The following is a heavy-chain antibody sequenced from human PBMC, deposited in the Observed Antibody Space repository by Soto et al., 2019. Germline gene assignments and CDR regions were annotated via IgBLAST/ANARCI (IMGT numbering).Heavy chain of an antibody. V-gene: IGHV2-70*11. CDR3: ARLNIVLMVYAVFDY. J-gene: IGHJ4*02. CDR1: GFSLTPSGMC. D-gene: IGHD2-8*01. CDR2: IDWDDDK. Sequence: SGPTLVNPTKTLTLTCTFSGFSLTPSGMCVSWIRQPPGKALEWLARIDWDDDKYYSTSLKTRLTISKDTSKNQVVLTMTNMDPVDTATYYCARLNIVLMVYAVFDYWGQGTLVTVSS.